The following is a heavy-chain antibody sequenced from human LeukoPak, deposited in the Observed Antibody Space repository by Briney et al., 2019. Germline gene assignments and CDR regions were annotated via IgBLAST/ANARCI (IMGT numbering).Heavy chain of an antibody. D-gene: IGHD7-27*01. V-gene: IGHV1-69*13. J-gene: IGHJ6*02. CDR2: IIPIFGTA. Sequence: SVKVSCKASGYTFTSYGISWVRQAPGQGLEWMGGIIPIFGTANYAQKFQGRVTITADESTSTAYMELSSLRSEDTAVYYCASCDWGPKYYYYYYGMDVWGQGTTVTVSS. CDR3: ASCDWGPKYYYYYYGMDV. CDR1: GYTFTSYG.